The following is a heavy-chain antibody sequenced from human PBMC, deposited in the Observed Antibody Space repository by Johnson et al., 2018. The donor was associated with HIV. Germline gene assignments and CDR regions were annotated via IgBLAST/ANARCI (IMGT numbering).Heavy chain of an antibody. V-gene: IGHV3-30*03. CDR3: ARACRDGYTCDVYDI. D-gene: IGHD5-24*01. Sequence: QVQLVESGGGVVQPGRSLRLSCAASGFSFSDYGIHWVRQAPGKGLEWVAVISYDGDDKHYGDSVEGRFTISRDNAKNSPYLQMNSLRAEDTAVYYCARACRDGYTCDVYDIWGLGTMVTVS. CDR2: ISYDGDDK. CDR1: GFSFSDYG. J-gene: IGHJ3*02.